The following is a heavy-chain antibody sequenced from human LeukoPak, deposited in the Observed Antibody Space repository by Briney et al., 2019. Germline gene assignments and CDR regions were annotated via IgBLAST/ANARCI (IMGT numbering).Heavy chain of an antibody. D-gene: IGHD2-2*01. V-gene: IGHV1-18*01. CDR2: ISAYNGNT. Sequence: ASVKVSCKASGYTFTSYGISWVRQAPGQGLEWMGWISAYNGNTNYAQKLQGRVTMTTDTSTSTAYMELRSLRSDDTAVYYCARDRCSSTSCHYYDYYGMDVWGQGTTVTVSS. CDR1: GYTFTSYG. J-gene: IGHJ6*02. CDR3: ARDRCSSTSCHYYDYYGMDV.